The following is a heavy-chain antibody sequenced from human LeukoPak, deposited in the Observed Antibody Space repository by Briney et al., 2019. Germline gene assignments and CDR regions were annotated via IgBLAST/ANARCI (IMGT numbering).Heavy chain of an antibody. CDR1: GYIFSNYY. D-gene: IGHD2-15*01. J-gene: IGHJ4*02. V-gene: IGHV1-2*02. CDR2: INPNSGGT. CDR3: ARSVVTRLDFDY. Sequence: ASVKVSCKTSGYIFSNYYMHWVRQAPGQGLEWMGWINPNSGGTNYAQKFQGRVTMTRDTSISTAYMELSRLRSDDTAVYYCARSVVTRLDFDYWGQGTLVTVSS.